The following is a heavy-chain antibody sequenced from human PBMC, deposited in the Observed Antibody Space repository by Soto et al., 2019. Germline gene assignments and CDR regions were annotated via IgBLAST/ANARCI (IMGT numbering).Heavy chain of an antibody. V-gene: IGHV1-69*13. CDR2: IIPIFGTA. J-gene: IGHJ6*02. CDR1: GGTFSSYA. Sequence: SVKVSCKASGGTFSSYAISWVRQAPGQGLEWMGGIIPIFGTANYAQKFQGRVTITADDSTSTAYMELTSLRSEDTAVYYCASFIAAPGDYHYYGMDVWGQGTTVTVSS. CDR3: ASFIAAPGDYHYYGMDV. D-gene: IGHD6-13*01.